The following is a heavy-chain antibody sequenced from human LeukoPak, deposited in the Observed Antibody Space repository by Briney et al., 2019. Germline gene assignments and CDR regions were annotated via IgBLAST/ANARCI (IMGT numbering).Heavy chain of an antibody. V-gene: IGHV4-34*01. Sequence: MSSETLSLTCAVYGGSFSGYYWSWIRQPPGKGLEWIGETNHSGSTNYNPSLKSRVTISVDTSKNQFSLKLSSVTAADTAVYYCARSIAARPFPSFDYWGQGTLVTVSS. CDR2: TNHSGST. J-gene: IGHJ4*02. CDR1: GGSFSGYY. CDR3: ARSIAARPFPSFDY. D-gene: IGHD6-6*01.